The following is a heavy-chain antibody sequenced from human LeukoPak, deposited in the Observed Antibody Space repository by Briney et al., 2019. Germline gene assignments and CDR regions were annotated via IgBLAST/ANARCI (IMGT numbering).Heavy chain of an antibody. Sequence: SETLSLTCTVSGGSISSGGYYWSWIRQHPGKGLEWIGHIYYSGSTYYNPSLKSRVTISVDTSKNQFSLKLSSVTAADTAVYYCASYYDILTGYYPGPAFDIWGQGTMVTVSS. D-gene: IGHD3-9*01. CDR1: GGSISSGGYY. CDR2: IYYSGST. J-gene: IGHJ3*02. V-gene: IGHV4-31*03. CDR3: ASYYDILTGYYPGPAFDI.